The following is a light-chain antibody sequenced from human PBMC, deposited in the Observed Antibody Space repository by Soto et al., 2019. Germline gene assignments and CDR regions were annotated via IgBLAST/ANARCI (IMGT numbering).Light chain of an antibody. CDR3: QQRSNWPLLT. V-gene: IGKV3-11*01. Sequence: EIVLTQSPVTLSLSPGERATLSCRASQSVGSYLAWYQQKPGQAPRLLIYDASNRATGIPVRFSGSGSVTDFTLTITSLEAEDFAVYYCQQRSNWPLLTFGGGTKVEIK. J-gene: IGKJ4*01. CDR1: QSVGSY. CDR2: DAS.